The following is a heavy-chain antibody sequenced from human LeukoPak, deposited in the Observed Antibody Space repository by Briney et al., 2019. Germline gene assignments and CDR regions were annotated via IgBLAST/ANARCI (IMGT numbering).Heavy chain of an antibody. Sequence: ASVKVSCKASGYSLTSFDINWVRQGSGRGLEWMGWMNPKRGNTGYAPTFQGRVTITRDTSIDTAFMELSSLRPDDTAVYYCARGGSSSSYYNNYGMDVWGQGNTITVSS. CDR2: MNPKRGNT. CDR3: ARGGSSSSYYNNYGMDV. J-gene: IGHJ6*02. V-gene: IGHV1-8*01. CDR1: GYSLTSFD. D-gene: IGHD6-13*01.